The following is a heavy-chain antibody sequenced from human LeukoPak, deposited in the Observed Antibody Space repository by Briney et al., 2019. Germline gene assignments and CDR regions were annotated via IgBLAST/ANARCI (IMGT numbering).Heavy chain of an antibody. J-gene: IGHJ1*01. D-gene: IGHD2-21*01. V-gene: IGHV3-53*01. CDR1: GVTVGTNS. Sequence: GGSLRLSCAASGVTVGTNSMSWARQSPGNGLEWLSVIYSGGSTYNADSVNGRFTVSRDNSRNTLFLQMNNLRAEDTALYFCASAREYCGSAECYEYFQHWGQGTLVIVSS. CDR3: ASAREYCGSAECYEYFQH. CDR2: IYSGGST.